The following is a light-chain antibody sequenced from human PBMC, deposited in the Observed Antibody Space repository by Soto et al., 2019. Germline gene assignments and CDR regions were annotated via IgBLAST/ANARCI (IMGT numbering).Light chain of an antibody. CDR2: EVS. V-gene: IGLV2-8*01. J-gene: IGLJ2*01. Sequence: QSALTQPPSASGSPGQSVTISCTGTSSDVGGYNYVSWYQQHPGKAPKLMIYEVSKRPSGVTNRFSGSKSGNTASLTVSGLPAEEADYYCCSSYAGSNQVVFGGGTKLTVL. CDR3: SSYAGSNQVV. CDR1: SSDVGGYNY.